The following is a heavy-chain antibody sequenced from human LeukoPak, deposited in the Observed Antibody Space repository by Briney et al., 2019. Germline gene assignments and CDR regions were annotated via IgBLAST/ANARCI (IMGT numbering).Heavy chain of an antibody. V-gene: IGHV3-23*01. CDR1: GFTFSSYA. J-gene: IGHJ4*02. D-gene: IGHD3/OR15-3a*01. CDR2: INYSGDTT. Sequence: PGGSQRLSCAASGFTFSSYALSWVRQAPGKGLEWVSAINYSGDTTYYADSVKGRFTISRDNSKYTLYLQMNSLRVEDTAVYFCAKVGTWTYWGQGTLVTVSS. CDR3: AKVGTWTY.